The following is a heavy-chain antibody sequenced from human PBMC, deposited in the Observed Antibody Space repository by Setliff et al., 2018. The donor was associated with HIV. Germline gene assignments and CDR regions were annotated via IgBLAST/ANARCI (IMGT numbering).Heavy chain of an antibody. D-gene: IGHD6-13*01. J-gene: IGHJ4*02. V-gene: IGHV4-39*07. CDR2: VYYSGST. CDR1: GGSISSSSYY. Sequence: SETLSLTCIFSGGSISSSSYYWGCIRQPPGKGLEWIGTVYYSGSTYNNPSLKSRVTISVDTSENQFSLKLSSVPAADTAVYYCARDGYSSSWYVISGSFDYWGQGILVTVSS. CDR3: ARDGYSSSWYVISGSFDY.